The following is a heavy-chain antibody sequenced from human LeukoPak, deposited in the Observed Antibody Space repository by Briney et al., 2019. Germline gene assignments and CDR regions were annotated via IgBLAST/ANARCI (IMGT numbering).Heavy chain of an antibody. CDR3: AKDPGEEWLVGAFDI. CDR1: GFTFNNYW. J-gene: IGHJ3*02. Sequence: PGGSLRLSCAASGFTFNNYWMNWVRQAPGKGLEWVANIKKDGSEKYFVDSVKGRFTISRDNAKNSLFLQMNSLRAEDTAVYYCAKDPGEEWLVGAFDIWGQGTMATVSS. V-gene: IGHV3-7*03. CDR2: IKKDGSEK. D-gene: IGHD6-19*01.